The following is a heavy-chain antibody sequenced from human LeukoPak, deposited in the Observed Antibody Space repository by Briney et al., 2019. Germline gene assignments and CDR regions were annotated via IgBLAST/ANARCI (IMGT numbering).Heavy chain of an antibody. CDR1: GFTFADFG. CDR2: IHWKTNAV. CDR3: GRGDGGDY. Sequence: GGSLRLSCAASGFTFADFGMSWVRQAPGKGLEWVSGIHWKTNAVGYAESVRGRFTISRDNAKNSLYPEMNSLRAEDTAFYFCGRGDGGDYWGQGTLVTVSS. J-gene: IGHJ4*02. D-gene: IGHD4-23*01. V-gene: IGHV3-20*04.